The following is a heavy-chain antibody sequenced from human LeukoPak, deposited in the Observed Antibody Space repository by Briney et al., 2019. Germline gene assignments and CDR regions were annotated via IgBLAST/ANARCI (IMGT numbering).Heavy chain of an antibody. D-gene: IGHD2-15*01. CDR1: GYTFTSYG. CDR3: ARVRAATYYYYGMDV. V-gene: IGHV1-18*04. Sequence: ASVKASCKASGYTFTSYGIRWVRQAPGQGPEWMGWISAYNGNTNYAQKLQGRVTMTTDTSTSTAYMELRSLRSDDTAVYYCARVRAATYYYYGMDVWGKGTTVTVSS. J-gene: IGHJ6*04. CDR2: ISAYNGNT.